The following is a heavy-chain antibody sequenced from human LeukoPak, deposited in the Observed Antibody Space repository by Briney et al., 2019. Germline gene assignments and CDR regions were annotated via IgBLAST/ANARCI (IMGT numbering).Heavy chain of an antibody. Sequence: PSETLSLTCTVSGGSISSYYWSWIRQPPGKGLEWIGYIYCSGSTNYNPSLKSRVTISVDTSKNQLSLKLSSVTAADTAVYYCARQQLSHLYYFDYWGQGTLVTVSS. D-gene: IGHD6-13*01. J-gene: IGHJ4*02. CDR1: GGSISSYY. CDR3: ARQQLSHLYYFDY. V-gene: IGHV4-59*01. CDR2: IYCSGST.